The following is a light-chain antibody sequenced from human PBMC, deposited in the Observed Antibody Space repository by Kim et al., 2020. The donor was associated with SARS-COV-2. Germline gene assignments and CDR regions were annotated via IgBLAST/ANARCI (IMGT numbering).Light chain of an antibody. J-gene: IGLJ2*01. CDR2: YTS. V-gene: IGLV3-21*04. Sequence: SYELTQPPSLSVAPGKTARITCGGNNIGGKNVRWYQQKLGQAPVLVKFYTSDRPSGLPARISASNSGNTATLTISGVEAGDEADYYCQVWDTSTDHVV. CDR1: NIGGKN. CDR3: QVWDTSTDHVV.